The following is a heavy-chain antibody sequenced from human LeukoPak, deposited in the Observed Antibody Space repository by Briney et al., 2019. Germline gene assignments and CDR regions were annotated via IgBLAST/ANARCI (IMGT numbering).Heavy chain of an antibody. D-gene: IGHD6-19*01. Sequence: PGGSLRLSCAASGFTFSNYEMNWVRQAPGKGLEWVSSISSSSSYIYYADSVKGRFTISRDNAKNSLYLQMNSLRAEDTAVYYCARSSTPGIAVAGTMDYWGQGTLVTVSS. CDR3: ARSSTPGIAVAGTMDY. J-gene: IGHJ4*02. CDR2: ISSSSSYI. V-gene: IGHV3-21*01. CDR1: GFTFSNYE.